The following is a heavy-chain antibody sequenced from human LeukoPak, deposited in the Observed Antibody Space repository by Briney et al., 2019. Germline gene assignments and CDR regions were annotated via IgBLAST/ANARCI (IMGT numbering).Heavy chain of an antibody. CDR3: AKTSPIVLVTADDF. CDR2: ISASNGNT. Sequence: ASVKVSCKASGYTSPDYGVAWVRQAPGQGLEWMGWISASNGNTNYAQKFQGRFTMTTDTATSTVYMELTSLRSDDTAVYYCAKTSPIVLVTADDFWGQGTLVTVSS. V-gene: IGHV1-18*01. D-gene: IGHD2-21*02. J-gene: IGHJ4*02. CDR1: GYTSPDYG.